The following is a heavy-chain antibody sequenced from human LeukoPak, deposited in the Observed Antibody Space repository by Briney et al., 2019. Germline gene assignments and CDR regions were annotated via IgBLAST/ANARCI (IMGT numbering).Heavy chain of an antibody. CDR3: ARSGGYSSSWSL. CDR2: IYYSGTT. J-gene: IGHJ4*02. CDR1: GHSISNSRHY. V-gene: IGHV4-39*07. Sequence: PSATLSLTCTVSGHSISNSRHYWGWIRQSPGKGLEWIGTIYYSGTTHYNPSLKSRITISVDTAKNQFSLKLNSVTAADTAVYYCARSGGYSSSWSLWGQGTLVTVSS. D-gene: IGHD6-13*01.